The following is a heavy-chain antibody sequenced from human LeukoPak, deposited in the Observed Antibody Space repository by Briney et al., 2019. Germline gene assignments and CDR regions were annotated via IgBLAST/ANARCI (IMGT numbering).Heavy chain of an antibody. CDR2: IYYSGST. J-gene: IGHJ6*03. V-gene: IGHV4-59*01. D-gene: IGHD3-3*01. Sequence: SETLSLTCTVSGGSISSYYWSWIRQPPGKGLERIGYIYYSGSTNYNPSLTSRVTISVDTSKNQFSLKLSSVTAADTAVYYCARGAIFGVVNYMDVWGKGTTVTVSS. CDR1: GGSISSYY. CDR3: ARGAIFGVVNYMDV.